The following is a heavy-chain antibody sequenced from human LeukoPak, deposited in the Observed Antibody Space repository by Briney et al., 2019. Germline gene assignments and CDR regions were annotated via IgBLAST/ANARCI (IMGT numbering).Heavy chain of an antibody. CDR2: ISYDGSNK. D-gene: IGHD3-10*01. V-gene: IGHV3-30*04. CDR1: GFTFSSYA. Sequence: PGRSLRLSCAASGFTFSSYAMHWVRQAPGKGLEWVAVISYDGSNKYYADSVKGRFTISRDNSKNTLYLQMNSLRAEDTAVYYCARVDLVRGVIANDPWGQGTLVTVSS. J-gene: IGHJ5*02. CDR3: ARVDLVRGVIANDP.